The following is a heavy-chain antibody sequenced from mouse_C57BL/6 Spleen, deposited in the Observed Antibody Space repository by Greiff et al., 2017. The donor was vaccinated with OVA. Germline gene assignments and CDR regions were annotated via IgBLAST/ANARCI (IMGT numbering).Heavy chain of an antibody. CDR3: AIKERSHWYFDV. J-gene: IGHJ1*03. CDR1: GFTFTNYW. V-gene: IGHV1-63*01. Sequence: QVQLKQSGAELVRPGTSVKMSCKASGFTFTNYWIGWAKQRPGHGLEWIGDIYPGGGYTNYNEKFKGKATLTADKSSSTAYMQFSSLTSEDSAIYYCAIKERSHWYFDVWGTGTTVTVSS. CDR2: IYPGGGYT.